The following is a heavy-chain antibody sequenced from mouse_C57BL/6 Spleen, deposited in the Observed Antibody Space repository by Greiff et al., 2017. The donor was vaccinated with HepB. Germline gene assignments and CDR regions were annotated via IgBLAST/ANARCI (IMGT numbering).Heavy chain of an antibody. CDR2: ISDGGSYT. Sequence: EVQLQESGGGLVKPGGSLKLSCAASGFTFSSYAMSWVRQTPEKRLEWVATISDGGSYTYYPDNVKGRFTISRDNAKNNLYLPMSHLKSEDTAMYYCARGMSYYDYESYAMDYWGQGTSVTVSS. V-gene: IGHV5-4*01. D-gene: IGHD2-4*01. CDR3: ARGMSYYDYESYAMDY. CDR1: GFTFSSYA. J-gene: IGHJ4*01.